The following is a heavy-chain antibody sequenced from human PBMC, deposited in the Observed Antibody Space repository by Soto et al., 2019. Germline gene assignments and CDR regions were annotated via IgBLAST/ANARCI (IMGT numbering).Heavy chain of an antibody. CDR1: GGSISSSSYY. CDR3: ARHAGDCSGGSCYGRYYFDY. D-gene: IGHD2-15*01. J-gene: IGHJ4*02. CDR2: IYYSGST. Sequence: SETLSLTCTVSGGSISSSSYYWVLIRQPPGKGLEWIGSIYYSGSTYYNPSLKSRVTISVDTSKNQFSLKLSSVTAADTAVYYCARHAGDCSGGSCYGRYYFDYWGQGTLVTVSS. V-gene: IGHV4-39*01.